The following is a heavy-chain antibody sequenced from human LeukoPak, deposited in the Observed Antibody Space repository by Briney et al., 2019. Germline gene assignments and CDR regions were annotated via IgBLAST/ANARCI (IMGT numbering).Heavy chain of an antibody. D-gene: IGHD3-10*01. V-gene: IGHV3-66*01. J-gene: IGHJ4*02. Sequence: GGSLRLSCAASGFTVSSNYMSWVRQAAGKGLEWVSVIYSGGSTYYSDSLKGRFTISRDNSKNTLYLQMNSMSAEDTAVYYCARLGGVSGSYYDYWGQGTLVTVSS. CDR3: ARLGGVSGSYYDY. CDR2: IYSGGST. CDR1: GFTVSSNY.